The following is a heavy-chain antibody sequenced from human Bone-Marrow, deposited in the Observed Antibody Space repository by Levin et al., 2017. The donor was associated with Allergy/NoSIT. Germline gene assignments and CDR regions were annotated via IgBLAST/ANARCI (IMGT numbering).Heavy chain of an antibody. J-gene: IGHJ4*02. Sequence: AGGSLRLSCAASGFSFSDYYMSWIRQAPGKGLEWVSHIGSSGGYINYAASVKGRFTISRDNAKNSFYLQMDNLRGEDTAVYYCARSYTVTRIDYWGQGTLVTVSS. CDR2: IGSSGGYI. V-gene: IGHV3-11*03. D-gene: IGHD4-17*01. CDR3: ARSYTVTRIDY. CDR1: GFSFSDYY.